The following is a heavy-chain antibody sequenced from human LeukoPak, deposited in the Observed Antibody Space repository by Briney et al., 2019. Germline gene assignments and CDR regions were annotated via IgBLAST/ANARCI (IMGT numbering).Heavy chain of an antibody. CDR1: GGSISSGSYY. CDR2: IYTSGST. Sequence: SETLSLTCTVSGGSISSGSYYWSWIRQPAGKGLEWIGRIYTSGSTNYSPSLKSRVTISVDTSKNQFSLKLSSVTAADTAVYYCARGTRFCSGGSCFDQGEDYIDYWGQGTLVTVSS. D-gene: IGHD2-15*01. CDR3: ARGTRFCSGGSCFDQGEDYIDY. J-gene: IGHJ4*02. V-gene: IGHV4-61*02.